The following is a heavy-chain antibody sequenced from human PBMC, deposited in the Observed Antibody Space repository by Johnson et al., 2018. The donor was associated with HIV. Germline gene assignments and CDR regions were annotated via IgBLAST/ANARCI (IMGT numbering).Heavy chain of an antibody. V-gene: IGHV3-66*01. CDR2: IYSGGNT. CDR3: ARDGSQLADAFDI. D-gene: IGHD6-6*01. Sequence: VQLVESGGGLVQPGGSLRLSCAASGITVSSSYMSWVRQAPGKGLAWVSVIYSGGNTYSADSVRGRFTISRDNSKNTLYLQMNSLRAEDTAVYHCARDGSQLADAFDIWGQGTMVTVSS. CDR1: GITVSSSY. J-gene: IGHJ3*02.